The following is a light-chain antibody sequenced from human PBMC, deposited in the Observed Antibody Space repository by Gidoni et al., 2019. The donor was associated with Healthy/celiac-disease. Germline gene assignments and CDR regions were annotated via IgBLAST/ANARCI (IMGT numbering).Light chain of an antibody. Sequence: LPQSPATLSLSPGERSTLSCRASPIVSRYFAWYQQKPGQAPRLLIYDSSNRATGIPARFSGSGSGTDFTLTISSLEPEDFAVYYCQQRSNSPLTLGGGTKVEIK. J-gene: IGKJ4*01. CDR3: QQRSNSPLT. CDR2: DSS. V-gene: IGKV3-11*01. CDR1: PIVSRY.